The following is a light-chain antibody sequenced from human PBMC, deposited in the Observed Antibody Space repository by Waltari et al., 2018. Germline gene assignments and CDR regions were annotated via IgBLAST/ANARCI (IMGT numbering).Light chain of an antibody. CDR3: QYHNTNPVT. CDR2: KAS. CDR1: QDISNY. J-gene: IGKJ4*01. V-gene: IGKV1-17*02. Sequence: DIQMTQSPSSLSAFVGDRVTISCRSSQDISNYLAWYQQKPGQAPKLLIYKASILQSGVPSRFGGSGSGTDFTLTINNLQPEDFGTYYCQYHNTNPVTFGGGTKVEI.